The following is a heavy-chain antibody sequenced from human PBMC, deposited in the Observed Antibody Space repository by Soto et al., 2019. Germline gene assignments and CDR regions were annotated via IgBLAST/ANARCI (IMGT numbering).Heavy chain of an antibody. CDR1: GFTFRNYV. J-gene: IGHJ6*02. V-gene: IGHV3-13*05. Sequence: EVQLVESGGGLVQPGGSLRLSCEASGFTFRNYVMHWVRQGTGKGLEWVSGISAAGDPDYADSVEGRFTISREHAQNSFFLQMNSLRVGDTAVYYCARTDRDFYGLDVWGQGTTVIVSS. CDR3: ARTDRDFYGLDV. CDR2: ISAAGDP.